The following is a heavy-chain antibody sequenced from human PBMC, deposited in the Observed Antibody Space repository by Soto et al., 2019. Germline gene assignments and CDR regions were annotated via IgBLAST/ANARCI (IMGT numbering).Heavy chain of an antibody. J-gene: IGHJ5*02. Sequence: QVQLQESGPGLVKPSQTLSLTCTVSGGSISSGGYYWSWIRQHPGKGLEWIGYIYYSGSTYYNPSLKSRVTISVDTSKNQFSLKLSSVTAADTAVYYCARSKGIYGDYRHDWFDPWGQGTLVTVSS. V-gene: IGHV4-31*03. CDR3: ARSKGIYGDYRHDWFDP. CDR2: IYYSGST. CDR1: GGSISSGGYY. D-gene: IGHD4-17*01.